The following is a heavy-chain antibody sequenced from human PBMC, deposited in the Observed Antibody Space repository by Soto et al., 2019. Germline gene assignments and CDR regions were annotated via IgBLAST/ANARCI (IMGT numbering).Heavy chain of an antibody. J-gene: IGHJ6*03. Sequence: ASVKVCCKASGYTFTSYDINWVRQATGQGLEWMGWMNPNSGNTGYAQKFQGRVTMTRNTSISTAYMELSSLRSEDTAVYYCARGAIVAAGLYYYYYMDVWGKGTTVTVSS. CDR2: MNPNSGNT. CDR3: ARGAIVAAGLYYYYYMDV. CDR1: GYTFTSYD. D-gene: IGHD6-13*01. V-gene: IGHV1-8*01.